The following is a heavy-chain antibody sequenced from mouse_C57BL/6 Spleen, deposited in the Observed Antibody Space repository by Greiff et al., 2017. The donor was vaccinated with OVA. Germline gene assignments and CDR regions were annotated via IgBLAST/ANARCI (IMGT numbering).Heavy chain of an antibody. V-gene: IGHV1-66*01. CDR3: ARGEGDWYFDV. J-gene: IGHJ1*03. CDR2: IYPGSGNT. Sequence: QVQLQQSGPELVKPGASVKISCKASGYSFTSYYIHWVKQRPGQGLEWIGWIYPGSGNTKYNEKFKGKATLTADTSSSTAYMQLSSLTSEDSAVYYCARGEGDWYFDVWGTGTTVTVSS. CDR1: GYSFTSYY.